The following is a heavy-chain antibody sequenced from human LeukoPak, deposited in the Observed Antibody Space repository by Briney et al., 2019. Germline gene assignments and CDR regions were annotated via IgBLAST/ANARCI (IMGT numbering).Heavy chain of an antibody. Sequence: ASVKVSCKASGYTFTSYGISWVRQAPGQGLEWMGWISAYNGKTNYAQKLQGRVTMTTDTSTSTAYMELRSLRSDDTAVYYCARDLLAYCGGDCYSICDYWGQGTLVTVSS. J-gene: IGHJ4*02. D-gene: IGHD2-21*02. V-gene: IGHV1-18*01. CDR2: ISAYNGKT. CDR1: GYTFTSYG. CDR3: ARDLLAYCGGDCYSICDY.